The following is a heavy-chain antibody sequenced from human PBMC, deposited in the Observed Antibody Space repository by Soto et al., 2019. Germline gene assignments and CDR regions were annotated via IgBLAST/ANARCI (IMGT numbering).Heavy chain of an antibody. J-gene: IGHJ5*02. D-gene: IGHD7-27*01. V-gene: IGHV5-10-1*01. Sequence: GESLTISCKGSGYSFTSYWFGWVRQMPGKGLEWVGRIDPFDGDVEYGPAFEGHVTVSADKSSATASLHWTSLRTSDSGIYYWALGQTPAKRFDLWGQGTLVTVSS. CDR2: IDPFDGDV. CDR3: ALGQTPAKRFDL. CDR1: GYSFTSYW.